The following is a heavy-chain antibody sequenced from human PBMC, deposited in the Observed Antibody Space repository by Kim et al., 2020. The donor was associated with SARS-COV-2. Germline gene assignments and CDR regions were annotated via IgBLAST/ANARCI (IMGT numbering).Heavy chain of an antibody. D-gene: IGHD2-15*01. V-gene: IGHV1-58*02. CDR3: AAVRDCSGGSCYYDGRSWCEP. J-gene: IGHJ5*02. CDR2: IVVGSGNT. CDR1: GFTFIGSA. Sequence: SVKVSCKASGFTFIGSAMQWVRQARGQRLEWIGWIVVGSGNTDYAQKFQERVTITRDMSTRTAYMEMSSLTSEDTAVYYCAAVRDCSGGSCYYDGRSWCEPWGQGTLVTVSS.